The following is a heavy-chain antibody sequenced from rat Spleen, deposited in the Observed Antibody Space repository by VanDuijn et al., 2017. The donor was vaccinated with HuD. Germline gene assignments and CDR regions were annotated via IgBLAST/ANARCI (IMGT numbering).Heavy chain of an antibody. Sequence: EVQLVESGGGLVQPGRSLKLSCAASGFTFSNYNMAWVRQAPKKGLEWVATISYDGSSTYYRDSVKGRFTISRDNAKSSLYLQMDSLRSEDTSTYYCAKPHYYDAPFDYWGQGVMVTVSS. J-gene: IGHJ2*01. D-gene: IGHD1-12*01. V-gene: IGHV5-7*01. CDR2: ISYDGSST. CDR3: AKPHYYDAPFDY. CDR1: GFTFSNYN.